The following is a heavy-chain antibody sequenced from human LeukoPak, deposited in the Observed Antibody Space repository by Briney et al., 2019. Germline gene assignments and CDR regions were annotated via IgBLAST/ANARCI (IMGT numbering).Heavy chain of an antibody. J-gene: IGHJ4*02. CDR1: GVTFSSYA. CDR3: ARSGSSSCWDY. V-gene: IGHV3-30-3*01. D-gene: IGHD6-6*01. CDR2: ISYDGSNK. Sequence: AGSLTLSCAASGVTFSSYAMHWIRQAPGKGLEWVAVISYDGSNKYYADSVKGRFTISRDNSKNTLYLQMNSLRAEVTAVYYCARSGSSSCWDYWGQGGLVTVSS.